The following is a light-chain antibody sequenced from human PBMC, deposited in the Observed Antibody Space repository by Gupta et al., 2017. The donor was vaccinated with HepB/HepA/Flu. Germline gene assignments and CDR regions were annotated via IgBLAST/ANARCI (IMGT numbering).Light chain of an antibody. Sequence: IQLTQPPSTLSASDGDRVTFTCRDSQSISTWLAWYQQKPGKAPNVLISEASTIDDGGPSRCSGSGFWTEFTLTIIGRQPDDVATYYCQQNSTYPLSFGGGTRVEIK. V-gene: IGKV1-5*03. CDR3: QQNSTYPLS. CDR2: EAS. J-gene: IGKJ4*01. CDR1: QSISTW.